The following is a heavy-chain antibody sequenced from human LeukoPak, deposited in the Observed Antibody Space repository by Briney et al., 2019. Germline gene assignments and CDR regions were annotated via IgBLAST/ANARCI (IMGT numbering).Heavy chain of an antibody. J-gene: IGHJ4*02. CDR1: GLTFSSYS. Sequence: GGSLRLSCAGSGLTFSSYSMNWVRQAPGQGLEGVSSISSSSSYIYYADSVKGRFTISRDNAKNSLYLQMNSLRAEDTAVYYCTRDVGVEMPEYYFDYWGQGTLVTVSS. CDR3: TRDVGVEMPEYYFDY. CDR2: ISSSSSYI. D-gene: IGHD5-24*01. V-gene: IGHV3-21*01.